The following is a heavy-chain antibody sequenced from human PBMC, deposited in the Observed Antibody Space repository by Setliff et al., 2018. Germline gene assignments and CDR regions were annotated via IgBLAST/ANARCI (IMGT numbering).Heavy chain of an antibody. V-gene: IGHV4-39*01. CDR1: DDSFTSSRYY. CDR2: ISYSGTP. D-gene: IGHD2-15*01. J-gene: IGHJ4*01. CDR3: VRPGGTTVVARHFDY. Sequence: PSETLSLTCTVSDDSFTSSRYYWGWIRQAPGSGLEWIGSISYSGTPYYNASVESRVTISIDTSRNQFSQELRSVTVADTATYYCVRPGGTTVVARHFDYWGSGILVTVSS.